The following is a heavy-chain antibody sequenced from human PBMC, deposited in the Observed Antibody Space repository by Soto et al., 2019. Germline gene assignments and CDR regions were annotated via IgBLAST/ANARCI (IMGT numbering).Heavy chain of an antibody. CDR3: ARDRDVVVVVAEQPPTDDAFDI. CDR2: ISAYNGNT. J-gene: IGHJ3*02. CDR1: GYTFTSYG. Sequence: ASVKVSCKASGYTFTSYGISWVRQAPGQGLEWMGWISAYNGNTNYAQKLQGRVTMTTDTSTSTAYMELRSLRPDDMAMYYCARDRDVVVVVAEQPPTDDAFDIWGQGTMVTRSS. V-gene: IGHV1-18*03. D-gene: IGHD2-15*01.